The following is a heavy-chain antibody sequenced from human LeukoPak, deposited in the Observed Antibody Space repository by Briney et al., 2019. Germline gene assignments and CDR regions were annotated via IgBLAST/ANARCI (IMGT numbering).Heavy chain of an antibody. D-gene: IGHD4-23*01. CDR3: ASVRWYGYFDY. CDR1: GFTLCDYE. V-gene: IGHV3-48*03. Sequence: GGSLRLSCAASGFTLCDYEVKGGRQAPGKGLEWVSYISISGSTIYYADSVKGRFTISRDNAKNSLYLQMNSLRAEDTAVYYYASVRWYGYFDYWGQGTLVTVSS. J-gene: IGHJ4*02. CDR2: ISISGSTI.